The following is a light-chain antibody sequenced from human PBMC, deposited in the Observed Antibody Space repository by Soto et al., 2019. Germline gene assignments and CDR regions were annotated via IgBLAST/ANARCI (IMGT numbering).Light chain of an antibody. CDR3: GAWDRSLGVVV. V-gene: IGLV1-51*01. CDR2: DDT. Sequence: QSVLKQPPSVSAAPGQKFTMSCSGSSSNIGNNFVAWYQQLPGTAPKLLIYDDTKRPYGIPGRFSASKSGTSATPGITGPQTGDEADYYCGAWDRSLGVVVFGGGTKVTVL. CDR1: SSNIGNNF. J-gene: IGLJ3*02.